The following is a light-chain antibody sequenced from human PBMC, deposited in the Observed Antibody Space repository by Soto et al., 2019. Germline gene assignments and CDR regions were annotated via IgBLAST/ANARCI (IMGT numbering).Light chain of an antibody. CDR1: SSDVGGYNY. CDR3: SSYTSSSTLYV. CDR2: DVS. Sequence: QSALTQPASVSGSPGQSITISCTGTSSDVGGYNYVSWYQQHPGKAPKLMIYDVSNRPSGVSTRFSGSKSGNTASLTISGLQAEDEADYSCSSYTSSSTLYVFGTGTKVTVL. V-gene: IGLV2-14*01. J-gene: IGLJ1*01.